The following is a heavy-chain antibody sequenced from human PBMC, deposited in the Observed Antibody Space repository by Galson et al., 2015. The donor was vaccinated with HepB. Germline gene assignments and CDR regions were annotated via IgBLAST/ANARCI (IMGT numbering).Heavy chain of an antibody. CDR1: GSTFSSYS. CDR3: ARDIENYYYYGMDV. CDR2: ISSSSSYI. D-gene: IGHD1-26*01. Sequence: SLRLSCAASGSTFSSYSMNWVRQAPGKGLEWVSSISSSSSYIYYADSVKGRFTISRDNAKNSLYLQMNSLRAEDTAVYYCARDIENYYYYGMDVWGQGTTVTVSS. V-gene: IGHV3-21*01. J-gene: IGHJ6*02.